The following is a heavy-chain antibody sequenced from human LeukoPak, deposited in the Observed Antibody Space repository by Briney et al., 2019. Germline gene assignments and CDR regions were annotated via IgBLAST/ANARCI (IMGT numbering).Heavy chain of an antibody. CDR2: MNPNSGNT. V-gene: IGHV1-8*01. D-gene: IGHD5-18*01. CDR1: GYTFTSYD. Sequence: ASVKVSCKASGYTFTSYDINWVRQATGQGLERMGWMNPNSGNTGYAQKFQGRVTMTRNTSISTAYMELSSLRSEDTAVYYCARAGYSYGFGDFDYWGQGTLVTVSS. CDR3: ARAGYSYGFGDFDY. J-gene: IGHJ4*02.